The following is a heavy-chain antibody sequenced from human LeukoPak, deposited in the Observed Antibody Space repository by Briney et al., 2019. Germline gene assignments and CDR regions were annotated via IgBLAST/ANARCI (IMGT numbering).Heavy chain of an antibody. V-gene: IGHV3-30*02. D-gene: IGHD3-10*01. CDR2: IRYDGSNK. Sequence: GGSLRLSCAASGFTFSSYGMHWVRQAPGKGLEWVAFIRYDGSNKYYADSVKGRFTISRDNSKNTLYLQMNSLGAEDTAVYYCAKDGVTMVRGVSKDYYYYMDVWGKGTTVTVSS. CDR1: GFTFSSYG. CDR3: AKDGVTMVRGVSKDYYYYMDV. J-gene: IGHJ6*03.